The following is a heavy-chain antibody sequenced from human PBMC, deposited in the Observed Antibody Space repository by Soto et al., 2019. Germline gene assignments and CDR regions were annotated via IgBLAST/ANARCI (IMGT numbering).Heavy chain of an antibody. J-gene: IGHJ4*02. CDR2: ISATGGGT. D-gene: IGHD3-16*01. V-gene: IGHV3-23*01. CDR1: GFKFSNYA. Sequence: GGSLRLSCAASGFKFSNYAMSWVRQAPGKGLEWVSLISATGGGTYYADSVKGRFTISRDNSHNTLYLQVHSLTAEDTAVYYCAKDRREGGNSAFYFDFWGQGAQVSVSS. CDR3: AKDRREGGNSAFYFDF.